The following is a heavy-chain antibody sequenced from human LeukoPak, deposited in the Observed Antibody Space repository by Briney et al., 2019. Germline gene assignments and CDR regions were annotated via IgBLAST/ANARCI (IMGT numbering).Heavy chain of an antibody. CDR1: GGSISNNY. J-gene: IGHJ4*02. CDR2: IYYSGST. CDR3: ASHKGF. Sequence: SETLSLTCTVSGGSISNNYWSWFRQPPGKGLEWIGYIYYSGSTNYNPSLKSRVTISVDTSKSQFSLKLSSVTAADTAVYYCASHKGFWGQGTLVAVSS. V-gene: IGHV4-59*01.